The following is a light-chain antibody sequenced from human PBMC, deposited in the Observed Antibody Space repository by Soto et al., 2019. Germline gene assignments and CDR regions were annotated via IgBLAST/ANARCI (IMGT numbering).Light chain of an antibody. CDR2: EAS. J-gene: IGKJ4*01. V-gene: IGKV1-9*01. Sequence: DIQLTQSPSFLSASVGDRVTITCRASQGIRSYLLWYQQKPGKAPKLLIYEASTLQSGVPSRFSGSGSGTEFTLTISSLQPEDFATYYCQHLNNYPLTFGGGTKVEIK. CDR1: QGIRSY. CDR3: QHLNNYPLT.